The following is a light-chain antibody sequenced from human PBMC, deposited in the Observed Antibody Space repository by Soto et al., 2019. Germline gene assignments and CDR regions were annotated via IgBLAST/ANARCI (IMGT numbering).Light chain of an antibody. Sequence: QSALTQPASVSGSPGQSITISCTGTSSDVGAYNYVSWYQQHPGKAPKLMIYDVSNRPSGVSNRFSGSKSGNTASLTISGLQAEDEADYYCSSYTSSSTQFGGGTQLTLL. CDR2: DVS. CDR1: SSDVGAYNY. V-gene: IGLV2-14*01. J-gene: IGLJ2*01. CDR3: SSYTSSSTQ.